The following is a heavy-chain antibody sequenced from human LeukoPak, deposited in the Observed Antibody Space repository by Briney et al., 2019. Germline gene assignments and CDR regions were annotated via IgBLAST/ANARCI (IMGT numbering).Heavy chain of an antibody. Sequence: PSETLSLTCTVSGGSISSSSYYWGWIRQPPGKGLEWIGSIYYSGSTYYNPSLKSRVTISVDTSKNQFSLKLSSVTAADTAVYYCARVIESRITMVRGVINPLGYFDYWGQGTLVTVSS. CDR3: ARVIESRITMVRGVINPLGYFDY. D-gene: IGHD3-10*01. CDR2: IYYSGST. V-gene: IGHV4-39*07. J-gene: IGHJ4*02. CDR1: GGSISSSSYY.